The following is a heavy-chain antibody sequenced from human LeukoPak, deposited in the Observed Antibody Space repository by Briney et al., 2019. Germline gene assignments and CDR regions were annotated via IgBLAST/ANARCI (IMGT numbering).Heavy chain of an antibody. Sequence: PGGSLRLSCAASGFTFSSYWMGWVRQAPGKGLEWVANIKRDGREKYYVDSVKGRFTISKDNAVNSLYLQMNSLRAEDTAVYYCARDQNYYDTSGELYHVYWGQGTLVTVSS. CDR2: IKRDGREK. CDR1: GFTFSSYW. J-gene: IGHJ4*02. V-gene: IGHV3-7*01. D-gene: IGHD3-22*01. CDR3: ARDQNYYDTSGELYHVY.